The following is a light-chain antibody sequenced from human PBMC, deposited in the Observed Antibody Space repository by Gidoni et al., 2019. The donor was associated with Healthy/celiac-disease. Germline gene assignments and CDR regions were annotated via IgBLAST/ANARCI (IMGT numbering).Light chain of an antibody. J-gene: IGLJ3*02. CDR1: SPKLGAGYD. Sequence: QSVLTQPPSVSGAPGQRVTIPCTGSSPKLGAGYDVPWYQQLPGTAPKLLIYGNSNRPAGVPDRFSGSKSGTSASLAITRLQAEDEADYYCQSYDSSLSGWVFGGGTKLTVL. CDR2: GNS. CDR3: QSYDSSLSGWV. V-gene: IGLV1-40*01.